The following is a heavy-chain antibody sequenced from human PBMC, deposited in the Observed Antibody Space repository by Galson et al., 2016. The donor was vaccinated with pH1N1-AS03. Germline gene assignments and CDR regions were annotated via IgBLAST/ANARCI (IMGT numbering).Heavy chain of an antibody. J-gene: IGHJ4*02. D-gene: IGHD6-13*01. V-gene: IGHV1-18*01. CDR2: SSAYNFNT. CDR1: GYTFTNYA. Sequence: SVKVSCKASGYTFTNYAISWVRQAPGQGLEWMGWSSAYNFNTNYAQNFKGRVTMTTDTSTSTAYMELRSLNSDDTAVYDCSRDELGVGIVPAGTKTFEYWGQGTLVIVSS. CDR3: SRDELGVGIVPAGTKTFEY.